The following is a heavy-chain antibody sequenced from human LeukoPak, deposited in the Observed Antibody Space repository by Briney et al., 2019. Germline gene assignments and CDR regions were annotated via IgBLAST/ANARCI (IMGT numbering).Heavy chain of an antibody. J-gene: IGHJ4*02. D-gene: IGHD1-26*01. CDR1: GFTFSSYG. Sequence: GSLSLSCAASGFTFSSYGMHWVRQAPGKGLEWVAVISYDGSNKYYADSVKGRFTISRDNSKNTLYLQMNSLRAEDTAVYYCAKDNGSGNSGSYLVTVQTHWGQGTLVTVSS. CDR2: ISYDGSNK. CDR3: AKDNGSGNSGSYLVTVQTH. V-gene: IGHV3-30*18.